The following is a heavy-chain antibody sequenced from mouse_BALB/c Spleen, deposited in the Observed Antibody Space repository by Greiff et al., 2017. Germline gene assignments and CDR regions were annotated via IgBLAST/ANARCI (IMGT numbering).Heavy chain of an antibody. D-gene: IGHD4-1*01. CDR3: ARSGAPGYFDY. Sequence: VKLMESGPELVKPGASVKISCKASGYAFSSSWMNWVKQRPGQGLEWIGRIYPGDGDTNYNGKFKGKATLTADKSSSTAYMQLSSLTSVDSAVYFCARSGAPGYFDYWGQGTTLTVSS. CDR1: GYAFSSSW. CDR2: IYPGDGDT. J-gene: IGHJ2*01. V-gene: IGHV1-82*01.